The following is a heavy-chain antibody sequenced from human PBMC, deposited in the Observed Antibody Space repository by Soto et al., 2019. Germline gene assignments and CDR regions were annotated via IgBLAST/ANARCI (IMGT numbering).Heavy chain of an antibody. CDR2: IYYSGST. D-gene: IGHD2-2*03. J-gene: IGHJ5*02. V-gene: IGHV4-59*01. Sequence: PSETLSLTCTVSGGSISSYYWSWIRQPPGKGLEWIGYIYYSGSTNYNPSLKSRVTISVDTSKNQFSLKLSSVTAADTAVYYCARGGYCSSTSCRLFDPWGQGTLVTVSS. CDR3: ARGGYCSSTSCRLFDP. CDR1: GGSISSYY.